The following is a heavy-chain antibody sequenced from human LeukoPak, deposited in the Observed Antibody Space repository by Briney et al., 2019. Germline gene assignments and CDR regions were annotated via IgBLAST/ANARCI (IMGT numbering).Heavy chain of an antibody. CDR3: ARDDSSYGYGRGSPNDY. J-gene: IGHJ4*02. V-gene: IGHV3-30-3*01. CDR2: ISYDINNK. D-gene: IGHD5-18*01. Sequence: PERSLRLSCAASGFTFSNYAMHWVRQAPGKGLEWAAVISYDINNKFYADSVKGRFTISRDNAKNSLYLQMNSLRAEDTAVYYCARDDSSYGYGRGSPNDYWGQGTLVTVSS. CDR1: GFTFSNYA.